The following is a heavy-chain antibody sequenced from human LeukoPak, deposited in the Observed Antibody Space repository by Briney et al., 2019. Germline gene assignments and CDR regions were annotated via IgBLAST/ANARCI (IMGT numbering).Heavy chain of an antibody. Sequence: GGSLRLSCAASGFTFSTYLMHWVRQAPGQGLEYVSAISGNGGTTYYANSVKGRFTISRDNFKNTLYLQMGSLRAEDMAVYYCARSGGGNYNFDYWGQGTLVTVSS. D-gene: IGHD1-26*01. J-gene: IGHJ4*02. CDR2: ISGNGGTT. V-gene: IGHV3-64*01. CDR1: GFTFSTYL. CDR3: ARSGGGNYNFDY.